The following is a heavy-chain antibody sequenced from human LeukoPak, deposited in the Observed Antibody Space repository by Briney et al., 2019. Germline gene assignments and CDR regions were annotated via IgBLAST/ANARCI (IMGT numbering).Heavy chain of an antibody. J-gene: IGHJ4*02. V-gene: IGHV3-53*01. CDR3: AREGPSSSWYFDY. CDR2: IYSGGST. Sequence: GGSLRLSCAASGFTVSSNYMSWVRQAPGKGLEWVSVIYSGGSTYYADSVKGRFTISRDNSRNTLYLQMNSLRAEDTAVYYCAREGPSSSWYFDYWGQGTLVTVSS. D-gene: IGHD6-13*01. CDR1: GFTVSSNY.